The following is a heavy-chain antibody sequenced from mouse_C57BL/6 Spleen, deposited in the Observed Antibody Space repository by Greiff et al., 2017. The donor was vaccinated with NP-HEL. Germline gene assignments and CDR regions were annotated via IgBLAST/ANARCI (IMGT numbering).Heavy chain of an antibody. D-gene: IGHD2-1*01. V-gene: IGHV1-69*01. CDR1: GYTFTSYW. Sequence: VKLQQPGAELVMPGASVKLSCKASGYTFTSYWMHWVKQRPGQGLEWIGEIDPSDSYTNYNQKFKGKSTLTVDKSSSTAYMQLSSLTSEDSAVYYCARSDGNYGYWGQGTTLTVSS. CDR2: IDPSDSYT. J-gene: IGHJ2*01. CDR3: ARSDGNYGY.